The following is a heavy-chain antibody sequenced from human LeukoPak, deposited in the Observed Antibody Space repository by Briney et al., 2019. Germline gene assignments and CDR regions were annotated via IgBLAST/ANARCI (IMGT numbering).Heavy chain of an antibody. V-gene: IGHV3-21*03. D-gene: IGHD3-22*01. CDR2: ISSSSSYI. Sequence: GGSLRHSCAASGFTLSSYSMNWVRQAPGKGRGWVSSISSSSSYIYYADSVKGRFTISRDNAKNSLYMQMNSQRAESRGHYCCVRGDHNYDSSGYLKIDPLGRGTKVTVSS. CDR1: GFTLSSYS. J-gene: IGHJ5*02. CDR3: VRGDHNYDSSGYLKIDP.